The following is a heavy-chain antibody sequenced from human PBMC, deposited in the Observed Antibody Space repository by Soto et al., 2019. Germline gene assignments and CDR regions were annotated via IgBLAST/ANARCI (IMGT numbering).Heavy chain of an antibody. CDR3: ARDDSDIVLMVYAPDARYFDY. CDR2: ISYDGSNK. Sequence: PGGSLRLSCAASGFTFSSYAMHWVRQAPGKGLEWVAVISYDGSNKYYADSVKGRFTISRDNSKNTLYLQMNSLRAEDTAVYYCARDDSDIVLMVYAPDARYFDYWGQGTLVTSPQ. J-gene: IGHJ4*02. D-gene: IGHD2-8*01. CDR1: GFTFSSYA. V-gene: IGHV3-30-3*01.